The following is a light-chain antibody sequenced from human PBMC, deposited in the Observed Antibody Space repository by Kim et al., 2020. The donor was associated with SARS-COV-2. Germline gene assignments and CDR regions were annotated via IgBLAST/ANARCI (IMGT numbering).Light chain of an antibody. CDR1: QSISNC. CDR2: DAS. J-gene: IGKJ1*01. Sequence: DIQMTQPPSTLSASVGDRVTISCRAGQSISNCLAWYQQKPGKAPKFLMYDASTLESGVPSRFSGSGSGTEFTLTINSLQPDDFATYYCLQYNGYGPTFGQGTKVDIK. CDR3: LQYNGYGPT. V-gene: IGKV1-5*01.